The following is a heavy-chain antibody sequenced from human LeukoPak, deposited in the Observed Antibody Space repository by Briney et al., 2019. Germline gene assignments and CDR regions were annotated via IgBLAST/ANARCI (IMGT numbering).Heavy chain of an antibody. CDR2: ISGSGGST. D-gene: IGHD4-11*01. V-gene: IGHV3-23*01. CDR1: GFTFSSYA. Sequence: GGSLRLSCAASGFTFSSYAMSWVRQAPGKGLEWVSAISGSGGSTYYADSVKGRFTISRDNSKNSLYLQMNSLRAEDTAVYYCAKSPTPRHYYDGMDVWGQGTTVTVSS. J-gene: IGHJ6*02. CDR3: AKSPTPRHYYDGMDV.